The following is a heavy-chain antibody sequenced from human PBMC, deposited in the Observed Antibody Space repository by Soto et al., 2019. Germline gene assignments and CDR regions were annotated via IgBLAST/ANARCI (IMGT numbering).Heavy chain of an antibody. CDR2: ISADGSDK. CDR3: VGGQYYFDY. Sequence: QVQLVESGGGVVQPGRSLRLSFAASGFPFTAYGMHWVREGPGKGLEWVAVISADGSDKFYADSVKGRFTVSRDNSKNTLYLQMNSLRPEDTALYYCVGGQYYFDYRGQGTLVIVSS. CDR1: GFPFTAYG. J-gene: IGHJ4*02. V-gene: IGHV3-30*03. D-gene: IGHD3-10*01.